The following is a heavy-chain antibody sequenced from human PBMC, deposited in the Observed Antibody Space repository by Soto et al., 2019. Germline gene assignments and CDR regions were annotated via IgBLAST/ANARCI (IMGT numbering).Heavy chain of an antibody. J-gene: IGHJ6*03. D-gene: IGHD3-3*02. CDR2: ISAYNGNT. CDR3: ARYSNFWSGYFAYYYYMDV. Sequence: QVQLVQSGAEVKKPGASVKVSCKASGYTFTSYGISWVRQAPGQGLEWMGWISAYNGNTNYAQKLQGRVTMTTDTSTSTASMELRSLRSDDTTVYYCARYSNFWSGYFAYYYYMDVWGKGTTVTVSS. CDR1: GYTFTSYG. V-gene: IGHV1-18*01.